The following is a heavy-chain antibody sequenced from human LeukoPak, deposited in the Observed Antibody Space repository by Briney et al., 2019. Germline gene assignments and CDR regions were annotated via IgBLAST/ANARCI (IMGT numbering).Heavy chain of an antibody. Sequence: GASVKVSSKASGYTFTSYDINWVRQATGQGLEWMGWMNPNSGNTGYAQKFQGRVTITRNTSISTAYMELSSLRSEDTAVYYCARGGSGSYWGEHDAFDIWGQGTMVTVSS. CDR3: ARGGSGSYWGEHDAFDI. D-gene: IGHD1-26*01. CDR1: GYTFTSYD. V-gene: IGHV1-8*03. CDR2: MNPNSGNT. J-gene: IGHJ3*02.